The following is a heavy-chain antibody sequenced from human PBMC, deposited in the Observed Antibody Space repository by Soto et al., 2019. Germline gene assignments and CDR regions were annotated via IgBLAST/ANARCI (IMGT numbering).Heavy chain of an antibody. D-gene: IGHD3-22*01. V-gene: IGHV4-39*01. J-gene: IGHJ5*02. CDR1: GASITTSYFY. CDR3: GASSVYHVGQPWFLP. CDR2: IYHSGST. Sequence: SETLSLTCAVSGASITTSYFYWSWIRQPPGKGLEWIGSIYHSGSTYYSPSLKSRLTMFLDTSKNQFSLNLSSVTAADTAIYYCGASSVYHVGQPWFLPWGQGTLVTVFS.